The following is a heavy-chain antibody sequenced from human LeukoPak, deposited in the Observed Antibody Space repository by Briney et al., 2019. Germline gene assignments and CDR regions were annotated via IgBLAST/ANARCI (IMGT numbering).Heavy chain of an antibody. J-gene: IGHJ4*02. CDR3: VRPRNGGMFDY. CDR1: GGSVSSGSYY. CDR2: IYYSGST. V-gene: IGHV4-39*01. Sequence: PSETLSLTCTVSGGSVSSGSYYWSWIRQPPGKGLEWIGYIYYSGSTYYNPSLESRVTISVDTSKNQFSLNLSSVTAADTAVYYCVRPRNGGMFDYWGQGTLVTVSS. D-gene: IGHD2-8*01.